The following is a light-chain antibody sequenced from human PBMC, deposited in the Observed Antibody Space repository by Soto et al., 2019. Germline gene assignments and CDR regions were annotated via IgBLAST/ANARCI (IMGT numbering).Light chain of an antibody. CDR3: QQYNSYSPPPT. Sequence: DIQMTQSPSTLSASVGDRVTITSRASQSISSWLAWYQQKPGKAPKLLIYKASSLESGVPSRFSGSGSGTEFTLTISSLQPDDFATYYCQQYNSYSPPPTFGQGTKVEIK. J-gene: IGKJ1*01. V-gene: IGKV1-5*03. CDR1: QSISSW. CDR2: KAS.